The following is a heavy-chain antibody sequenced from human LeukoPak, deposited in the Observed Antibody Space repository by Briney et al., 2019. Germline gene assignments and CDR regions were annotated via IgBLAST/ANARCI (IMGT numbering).Heavy chain of an antibody. D-gene: IGHD5-24*01. CDR3: ARGRWLPNAFDI. CDR2: ISYSGST. V-gene: IGHV4-61*01. CDR1: GGSVSSGRYY. Sequence: LETLSLTCTVSGGSVSSGRYYWSWIRQPPGKGLEWIACISYSGSTNYNPSLKSRVTISVDTSKHQFSMKLKSVTAADTAVYFCARGRWLPNAFDIWGQGTMVTVFS. J-gene: IGHJ3*02.